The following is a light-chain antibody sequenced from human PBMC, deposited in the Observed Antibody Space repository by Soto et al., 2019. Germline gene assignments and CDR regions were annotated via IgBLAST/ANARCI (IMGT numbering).Light chain of an antibody. V-gene: IGLV2-11*01. CDR3: CSYAGSYTYV. Sequence: QSVLTQPRSVSGSPGQSVTISCTGTSSDVGGYNYVSWYQQHPGKAPKLMIYDVSNRPSGVPDRFSGSKSGNTASLSISGLQAEDESDYYCCSYAGSYTYVFGTGT. CDR2: DVS. J-gene: IGLJ1*01. CDR1: SSDVGGYNY.